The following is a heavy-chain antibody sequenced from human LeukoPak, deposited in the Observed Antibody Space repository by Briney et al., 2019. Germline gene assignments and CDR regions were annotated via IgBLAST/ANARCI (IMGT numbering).Heavy chain of an antibody. Sequence: GGSLRLSCAASGFTVSSNYMSWVRQAPGKGLEWVSIIYSSGSTYYADSVKGRFTISRDNSKNTLYLQMNSLRADDTAVYFCAREPHSDYGDHTDAFDIWGQGTMVTVSS. CDR3: AREPHSDYGDHTDAFDI. J-gene: IGHJ3*02. CDR2: IYSSGST. V-gene: IGHV3-66*01. D-gene: IGHD4-17*01. CDR1: GFTVSSNY.